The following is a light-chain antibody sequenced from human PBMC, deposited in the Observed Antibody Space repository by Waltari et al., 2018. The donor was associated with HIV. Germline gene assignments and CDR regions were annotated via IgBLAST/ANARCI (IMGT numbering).Light chain of an antibody. CDR2: AAS. J-gene: IGKJ3*01. Sequence: DIQMTQSPSSLSASVGDRLTITCRASQSISNYLNWFQKKPGRAPKLLIYAASSLHTGVPSSFSGSGSGTDFTLTISSLQPEDFATYYCQQSFTSFFTFGPGTRVDIK. CDR3: QQSFTSFFT. CDR1: QSISNY. V-gene: IGKV1-39*01.